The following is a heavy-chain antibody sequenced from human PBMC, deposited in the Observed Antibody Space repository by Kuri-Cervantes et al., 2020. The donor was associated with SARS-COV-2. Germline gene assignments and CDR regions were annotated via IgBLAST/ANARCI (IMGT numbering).Heavy chain of an antibody. CDR1: GYTLTELS. CDR3: ATFITDWGLYAFDI. V-gene: IGHV1-24*01. CDR2: FDPEDGET. Sequence: ASVKVSCKVSGYTLTELSMHWVRQAPGKGLEWMGGFDPEDGETIYAQKFQGRVTMTGDTSTDTAYMDLSSLRSEDTAVYYCATFITDWGLYAFDIWGQGTMVTVSS. D-gene: IGHD7-27*01. J-gene: IGHJ3*02.